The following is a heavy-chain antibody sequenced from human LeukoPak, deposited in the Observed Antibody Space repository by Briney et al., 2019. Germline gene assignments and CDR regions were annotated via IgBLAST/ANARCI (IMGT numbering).Heavy chain of an antibody. CDR2: ISYDGSNK. J-gene: IGHJ5*02. V-gene: IGHV3-30*03. D-gene: IGHD3-16*01. CDR1: GFPFSSYS. Sequence: PGGSLRLSCAASGFPFSSYSMTWVRQAPGKGLEWVAVISYDGSNKYYADSVKGRFTISRDNAKNSLYLQMNSLRAEDTAVYYCARDVLSWGQGTLVTVSS. CDR3: ARDVLS.